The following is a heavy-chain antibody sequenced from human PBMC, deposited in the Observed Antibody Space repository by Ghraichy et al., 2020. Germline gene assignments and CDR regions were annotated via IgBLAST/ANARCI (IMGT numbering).Heavy chain of an antibody. Sequence: GGSLRFSCAASGFTFSNAWMSWVRQAPGKGLEWVGRIKSKTDGGTTDYAAPVKGRFTISRDDSKNTLYLQMNSLKTEDTAVYYCTTDWEYTAMEYWGQGTLVTVSS. CDR3: TTDWEYTAMEY. V-gene: IGHV3-15*01. D-gene: IGHD5-18*01. CDR2: IKSKTDGGTT. CDR1: GFTFSNAW. J-gene: IGHJ4*02.